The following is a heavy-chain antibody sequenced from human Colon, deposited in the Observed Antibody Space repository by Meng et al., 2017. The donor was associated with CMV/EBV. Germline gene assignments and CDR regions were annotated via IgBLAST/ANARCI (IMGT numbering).Heavy chain of an antibody. CDR2: IYHSGST. V-gene: IGHV4-38-2*02. J-gene: IGHJ4*02. D-gene: IGHD3-3*01. CDR3: ARQGGVKKTPFDY. Sequence: GSLRLSCTVSGYSISSGYYWGWIRQPPGKGLEWIGSIYHSGSTYYNPSLKSRVTISVDTSKNQFSLKLSSVTAADTAVYYCARQGGVKKTPFDYWGQGTLVTVSS. CDR1: GYSISSGYY.